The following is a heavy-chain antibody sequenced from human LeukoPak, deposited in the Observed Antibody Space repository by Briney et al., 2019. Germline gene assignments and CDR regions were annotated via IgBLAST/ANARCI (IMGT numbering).Heavy chain of an antibody. CDR2: ISGGGCSI. V-gene: IGHV3-23*01. D-gene: IGHD2-15*01. CDR3: AKCSGGTCYSSRDY. CDR1: RLTFSRYA. Sequence: GGWLRHSCVASRLTFSRYAMSGVRQAPGRGVEWVSGISGGGCSIYYAVSVKRRLTIYRDNSKNTLYLQMNSLRAEDTAVYYCAKCSGGTCYSSRDYWGQGTLVTVSS. J-gene: IGHJ4*02.